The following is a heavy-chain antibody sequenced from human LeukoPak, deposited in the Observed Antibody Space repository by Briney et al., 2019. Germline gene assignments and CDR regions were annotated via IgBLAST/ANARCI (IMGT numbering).Heavy chain of an antibody. J-gene: IGHJ4*02. CDR3: ARDRSDGFDY. V-gene: IGHV3-53*01. Sequence: GGSLRLSCAASGFTVSSNSMSWVRQAPGKGLEWVSVLYSGGNTYYADSVKGRLTISRDNSKNALYLQMNSLRTEDTAVYYCARDRSDGFDYWGQGTLVTVSS. CDR2: LYSGGNT. CDR1: GFTVSSNS.